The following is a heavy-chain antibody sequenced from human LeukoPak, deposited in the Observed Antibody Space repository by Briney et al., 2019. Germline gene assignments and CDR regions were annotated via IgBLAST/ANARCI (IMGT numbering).Heavy chain of an antibody. V-gene: IGHV1-46*01. D-gene: IGHD3-10*01. J-gene: IGHJ4*02. CDR1: GYTFTNYY. CDR2: INPSGGSP. CDR3: VRDGEDQRDY. Sequence: ASVKVSCKASGYTFTNYYMLWVRQAPGQGLEWMGIINPSGGSPTYAQKFQGRVTMTGDTSTSTDYMELSSLRSEDTAVYYCVRDGEDQRDYWGQGTLVTVSS.